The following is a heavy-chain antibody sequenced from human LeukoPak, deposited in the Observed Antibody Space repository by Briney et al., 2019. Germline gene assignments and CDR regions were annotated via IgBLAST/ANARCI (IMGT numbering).Heavy chain of an antibody. CDR3: ARINSEDDS. CDR1: GFTLRDYW. CDR2: IDRDASPT. Sequence: GGSLRLSCTAPGFTLRDYWMHWVRQAPGKGLVWVSRIDRDASPTNYADSVKGRFTISRDNARNTLYLQMNSLRAEDTAVYYCARINSEDDSWGQGTLVTVSS. V-gene: IGHV3-74*01. D-gene: IGHD3-10*01. J-gene: IGHJ5*01.